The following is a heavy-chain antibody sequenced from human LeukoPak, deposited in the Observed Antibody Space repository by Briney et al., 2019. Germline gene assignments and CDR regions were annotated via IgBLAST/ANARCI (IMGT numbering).Heavy chain of an antibody. V-gene: IGHV3-43*02. CDR1: GFTLDDYA. Sequence: GGSLRLSCAASGFTLDDYAMHWVRQAPGKGLEWVSLISGDGGSTYYADSVKGRFTISRDNSKNSLYLQMNSLRTEDTALYYCAKDRLNGYYGSGSYSGMDVWGQGTTVTVSS. CDR3: AKDRLNGYYGSGSYSGMDV. D-gene: IGHD3-10*01. CDR2: ISGDGGST. J-gene: IGHJ6*02.